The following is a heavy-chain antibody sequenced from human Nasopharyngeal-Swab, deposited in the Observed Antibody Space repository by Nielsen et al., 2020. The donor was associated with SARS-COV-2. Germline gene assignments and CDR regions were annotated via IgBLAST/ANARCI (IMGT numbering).Heavy chain of an antibody. J-gene: IGHJ4*02. CDR3: ARTDVGAAGYYFDY. CDR1: GFIFSDYY. Sequence: GESLKISCAASGFIFSDYYMTWIRQVPGKGLEWVSFISRGGESIYYADSVKGRFTISRDNAKNSLYLQMNSLRDEDTAVYYCARTDVGAAGYYFDYWGQGTLVTVSS. V-gene: IGHV3-11*04. CDR2: ISRGGESI. D-gene: IGHD1-26*01.